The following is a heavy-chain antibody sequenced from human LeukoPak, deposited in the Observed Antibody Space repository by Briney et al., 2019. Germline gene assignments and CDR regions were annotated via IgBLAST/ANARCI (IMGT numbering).Heavy chain of an antibody. CDR2: INHSGST. V-gene: IGHV4-34*01. Sequence: SETLSLTCTVSGGSISSYYWSWIRQPPGRGLEWIGEINHSGSTNYNPSLKSRVTISLDTSKSQFSLKVRYVTAADTAVYYCARGLNDSWTGENYWGQGTLVTVSS. J-gene: IGHJ4*02. CDR1: GGSISSYY. CDR3: ARGLNDSWTGENY. D-gene: IGHD3-3*01.